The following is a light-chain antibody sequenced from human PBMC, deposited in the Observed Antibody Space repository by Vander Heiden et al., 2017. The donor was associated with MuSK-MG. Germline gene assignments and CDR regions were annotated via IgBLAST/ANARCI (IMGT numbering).Light chain of an antibody. CDR1: SSNIGADYD. Sequence: QSVLTQPPSVSGAPGQTVTISCTGSSSNIGADYDVHWYQQLPGTAPKFLIYGNSDRPSGVPDRFSGSKSGTSASLAITGLQAEDEADYYCQSYDRSLTGWVFGGGTKLTVL. V-gene: IGLV1-40*01. CDR2: GNS. CDR3: QSYDRSLTGWV. J-gene: IGLJ3*02.